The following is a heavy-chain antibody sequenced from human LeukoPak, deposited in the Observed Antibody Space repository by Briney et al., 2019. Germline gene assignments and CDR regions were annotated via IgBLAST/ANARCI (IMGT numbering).Heavy chain of an antibody. Sequence: GASVKVSCKASGYTFTAYYVHWVRQAPGQGLEWMGWINPKSGGTNYAQKFQGRVAMTRDTSISTAYMELSRLTPDDTAVYYCARVMIKTPEYYFDYWGQGALVTVSS. CDR1: GYTFTAYY. CDR3: ARVMIKTPEYYFDY. V-gene: IGHV1-2*02. D-gene: IGHD3-22*01. J-gene: IGHJ4*02. CDR2: INPKSGGT.